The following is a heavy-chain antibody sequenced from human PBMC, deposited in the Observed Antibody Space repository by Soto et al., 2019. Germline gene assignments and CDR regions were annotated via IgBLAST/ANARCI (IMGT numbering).Heavy chain of an antibody. CDR3: ARQAFSSPPDSSGSLAS. Sequence: PGESLKISCKGSGYKFTSYWISWVRQMPGKGLEWMGRIDPSDSYTNYRPAFQGHVTISADKSISTAYLQWSGLKASDTAMYYCARQAFSSPPDSSGSLASWGQGTLVTVSS. J-gene: IGHJ4*02. CDR2: IDPSDSYT. CDR1: GYKFTSYW. V-gene: IGHV5-10-1*01. D-gene: IGHD3-22*01.